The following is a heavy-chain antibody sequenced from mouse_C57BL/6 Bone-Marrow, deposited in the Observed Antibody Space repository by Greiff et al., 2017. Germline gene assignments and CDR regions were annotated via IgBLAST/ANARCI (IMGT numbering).Heavy chain of an antibody. CDR3: ARTGTRYARDY. D-gene: IGHD3-3*01. CDR2: IDPSDSYP. J-gene: IGHJ4*01. V-gene: IGHV1-59*01. Sequence: QVQLQQPGAELVRPGTSVKLSCKASGYTFTSYWLHWVKQRPGQGLEWIGVIDPSDSYPNSNQKFKGQATLTVAPSSSTAYLPLSSPTSEDAAVYCCARTGTRYARDYWGQGTSVTVSS. CDR1: GYTFTSYW.